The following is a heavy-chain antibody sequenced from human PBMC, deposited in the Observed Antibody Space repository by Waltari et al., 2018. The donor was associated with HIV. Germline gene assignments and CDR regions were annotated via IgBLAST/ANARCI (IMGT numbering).Heavy chain of an antibody. V-gene: IGHV4-4*07. CDR3: ARDHGGGSYYLDC. D-gene: IGHD1-26*01. CDR1: GGSISSYY. Sequence: QVQLQESGPGLVKPSETLSLTCTVSGGSISSYYWSWIRQPAGKGLEWIGRIYTSGSTHSTPALKSGVTTSVDTVKNHFSLKGSSVTAGDTAVYYRARDHGGGSYYLDCWGQGPLVTGSA. J-gene: IGHJ4*02. CDR2: IYTSGST.